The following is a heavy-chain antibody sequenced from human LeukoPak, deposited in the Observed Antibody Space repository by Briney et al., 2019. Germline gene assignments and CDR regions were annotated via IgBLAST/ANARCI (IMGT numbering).Heavy chain of an antibody. J-gene: IGHJ4*02. Sequence: PGGSLRLSCAASGFTFSSYWMHWVHQAPGKGLVWVSRINSDGSSTSYADSVKGRFTISRDNAKNTLYLQMNSLRAEDTAVYYCAIGYCSGGSCYFDYWGQGTLVTVSS. V-gene: IGHV3-74*01. D-gene: IGHD2-15*01. CDR3: AIGYCSGGSCYFDY. CDR1: GFTFSSYW. CDR2: INSDGSST.